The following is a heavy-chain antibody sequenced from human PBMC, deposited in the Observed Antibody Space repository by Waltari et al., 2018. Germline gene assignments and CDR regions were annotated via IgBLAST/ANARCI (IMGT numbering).Heavy chain of an antibody. CDR3: AKVWKNYRTDY. V-gene: IGHV4-39*07. J-gene: IGHJ4*02. CDR1: SASISSSGYY. D-gene: IGHD3-16*02. Sequence: QLQLQASGQGLVKRSATLSLTCTVSSASISSSGYYWGWIRQPPGKGLEWMGSIYYSGNTYYNPSLKNRVTISVDTSKNQFSLKVTSVTAADTAVYYCAKVWKNYRTDYWGQGTLVTVSS. CDR2: IYYSGNT.